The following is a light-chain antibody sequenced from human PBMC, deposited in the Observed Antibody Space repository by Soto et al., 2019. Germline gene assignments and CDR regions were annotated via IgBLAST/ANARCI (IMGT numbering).Light chain of an antibody. J-gene: IGLJ2*01. CDR2: GVN. CDR1: SSDVGFYNS. CDR3: SSYGNGNLVI. V-gene: IGLV2-8*01. Sequence: QSALTQPPSASGSPGQSVTITCTGTSSDVGFYNSVSWFQQHPGKAPKLMIYGVNKRPSGVPDRFSGSKSGTTASLTVSGLQTEAEADYYCSSYGNGNLVIFGGGTKLTVL.